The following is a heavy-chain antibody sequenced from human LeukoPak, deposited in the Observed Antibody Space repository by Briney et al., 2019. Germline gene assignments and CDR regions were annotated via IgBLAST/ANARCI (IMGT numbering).Heavy chain of an antibody. CDR2: IYHSGST. CDR3: AREYYYGSSGYFPDYFDY. V-gene: IGHV4-38-2*02. CDR1: GGSFSGYY. Sequence: SETLSLTCGVYGGSFSGYYWGWIRQPPGKGLEWIGSIYHSGSTYYNPSLKSRVSISVDTSKNQFSLKLTSVTAADTAVYYCAREYYYGSSGYFPDYFDYWGQGTLVTVSS. D-gene: IGHD3-22*01. J-gene: IGHJ4*02.